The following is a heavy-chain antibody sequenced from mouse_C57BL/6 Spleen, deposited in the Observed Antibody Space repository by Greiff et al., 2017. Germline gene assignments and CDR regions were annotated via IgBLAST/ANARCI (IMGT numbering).Heavy chain of an antibody. D-gene: IGHD2-3*01. V-gene: IGHV3-6*01. CDR2: IIYDGSN. CDR3: ARGNDGYYGLPY. Sequence: VQLKESGPGLVKPSQSLSLTCSVTGYSITSGYYWNWIRQFPGNKLEWMGYIIYDGSNNYNPSLKNRISITRDTSKNQFYLKLNSVTTEDTATYYCARGNDGYYGLPYWGQGTTLTVSS. CDR1: GYSITSGYY. J-gene: IGHJ2*01.